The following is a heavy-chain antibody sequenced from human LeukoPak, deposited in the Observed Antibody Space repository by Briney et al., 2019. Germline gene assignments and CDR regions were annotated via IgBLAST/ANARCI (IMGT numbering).Heavy chain of an antibody. CDR1: GFTFSSYA. Sequence: GGSLRLSCAASGFTFSSYAMSWVRQAPGKGLERVSAISGSGGSTYYADSVKGRFTISRDNSKNTLYLQMNSLRAEDTAVYYCAKAGGYSGFRLDYWGQGTLVTVST. J-gene: IGHJ4*02. CDR2: ISGSGGST. CDR3: AKAGGYSGFRLDY. D-gene: IGHD5-12*01. V-gene: IGHV3-23*01.